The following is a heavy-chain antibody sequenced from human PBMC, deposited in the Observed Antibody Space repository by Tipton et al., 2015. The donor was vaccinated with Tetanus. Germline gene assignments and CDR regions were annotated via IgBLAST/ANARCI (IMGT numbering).Heavy chain of an antibody. CDR1: GESFSGHY. J-gene: IGHJ4*02. CDR2: ISASGST. V-gene: IGHV4-34*01. Sequence: TLSLTCAVSGESFSGHYWSWIRQAPGKGLEWVGEISASGSTNYNPSLESRVTMSLDTSKNQFSVRLTSVTAADTAVYYCARVLPVNRAGWGQGTLVTVSS. CDR3: ARVLPVNRAG. D-gene: IGHD4-17*01.